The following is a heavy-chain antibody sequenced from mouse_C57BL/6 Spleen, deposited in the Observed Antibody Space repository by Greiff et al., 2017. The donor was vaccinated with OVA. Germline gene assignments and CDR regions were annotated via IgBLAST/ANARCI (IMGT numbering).Heavy chain of an antibody. V-gene: IGHV5-9-1*02. CDR3: TRVGDYVSYYYAMDY. J-gene: IGHJ4*01. Sequence: EVQRVESGEGLVKPGGSLKLSCAASGFTFSSYAMSWVRQTPEKRLEWVAYISSGGDYIYYADTVKGRFTISRDNARNTLYLQMSSLKSEDTAMYYCTRVGDYVSYYYAMDYWGQGTSVTVSS. CDR1: GFTFSSYA. CDR2: ISSGGDYI. D-gene: IGHD2-4*01.